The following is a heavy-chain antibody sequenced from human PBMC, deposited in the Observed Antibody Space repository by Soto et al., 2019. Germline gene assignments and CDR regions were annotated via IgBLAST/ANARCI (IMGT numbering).Heavy chain of an antibody. V-gene: IGHV3-66*01. CDR3: ASNVDTAMVYDY. Sequence: EVQLVESGGGLVQPGGSLRLSCAASGFTVSSNYMSWVRQAPGKGLEWVSVIYSGGSTYYADSVKGRFTISRDNSKNTLYRQMNSLRAEDTAVYYCASNVDTAMVYDYWGQGTLVTVSS. CDR2: IYSGGST. J-gene: IGHJ4*02. CDR1: GFTVSSNY. D-gene: IGHD5-18*01.